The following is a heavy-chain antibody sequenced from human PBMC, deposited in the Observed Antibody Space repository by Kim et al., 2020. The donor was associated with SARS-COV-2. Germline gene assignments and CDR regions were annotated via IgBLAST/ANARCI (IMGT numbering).Heavy chain of an antibody. CDR1: GYTFTSYG. CDR3: ARERYYDSSGYPYYYYGMDV. J-gene: IGHJ6*02. Sequence: ASVKVSCKASGYTFTSYGISWVRQAPGQGLEWMGWISAYNGNTNYAQKLQGRVTMTTDTSTSTAYMELRSLRSDDTAVYYCARERYYDSSGYPYYYYGMDVWGRGTTVTVSS. CDR2: ISAYNGNT. V-gene: IGHV1-18*01. D-gene: IGHD3-22*01.